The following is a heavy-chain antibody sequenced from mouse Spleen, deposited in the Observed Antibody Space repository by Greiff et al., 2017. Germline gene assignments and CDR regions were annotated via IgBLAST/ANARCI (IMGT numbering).Heavy chain of an antibody. Sequence: EVQLQESGPELVKPGASVKMSCKASGYTFTDYNMHWVKQSHGKSLEWIGYINPNNGGTSYNQKFKGKATLTVNKSSSTAYMELRSLTSEYSAVYYCARPTGTSAYYAMDYWGQGTSVTVSS. CDR1: GYTFTDYN. V-gene: IGHV1-22*01. D-gene: IGHD4-1*02. CDR3: ARPTGTSAYYAMDY. J-gene: IGHJ4*01. CDR2: INPNNGGT.